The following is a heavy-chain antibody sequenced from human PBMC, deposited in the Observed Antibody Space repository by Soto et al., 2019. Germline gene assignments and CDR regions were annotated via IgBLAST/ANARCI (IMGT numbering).Heavy chain of an antibody. Sequence: EVQLVESGGGLVKPGGSLRLSCAASGFTFSNYRMNWVRQAPGKGLEWVSSISSGSTYIYYADSLKGRFTISRDNAKNSLYWQMNSLRVEDTAVYYCVRDLRYCTGASCYPNFDYWGQGTRVTVSS. D-gene: IGHD2-15*01. CDR2: ISSGSTYI. J-gene: IGHJ4*02. CDR1: GFTFSNYR. V-gene: IGHV3-21*01. CDR3: VRDLRYCTGASCYPNFDY.